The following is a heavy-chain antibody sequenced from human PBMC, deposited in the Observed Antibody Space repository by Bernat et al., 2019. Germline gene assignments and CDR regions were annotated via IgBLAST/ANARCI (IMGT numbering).Heavy chain of an antibody. CDR3: ARAHCSTTSCYPKDAFDI. V-gene: IGHV1-8*01. CDR1: GYPFTNYD. J-gene: IGHJ3*02. D-gene: IGHD2-2*01. Sequence: QVQLVQSGAEVKKPGASVKVSCQASGYPFTNYDINWLRQATGQGLEWMGWMNPNSGNTGYAQKFQGRVTMSRNTSISTAYMELSSLRSKDTAVYYCARAHCSTTSCYPKDAFDIWGQGTMVTVSS. CDR2: MNPNSGNT.